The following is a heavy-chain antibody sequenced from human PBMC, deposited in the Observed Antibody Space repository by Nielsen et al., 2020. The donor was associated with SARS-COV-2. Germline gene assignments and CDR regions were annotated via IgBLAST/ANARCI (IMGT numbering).Heavy chain of an antibody. CDR2: ISGYNGNT. D-gene: IGHD2-15*01. CDR3: VRDGRYCSGGTCYHLFDY. J-gene: IGHJ4*02. Sequence: ASVKVSCKASGYTFIDHFMYWVRQAPGQGLEWMGWISGYNGNTNYAQNLQGRVTMTTDTSTTTAYMELRSLRSDDTATYYCVRDGRYCSGGTCYHLFDYWGQGTLVTVSS. V-gene: IGHV1-18*04. CDR1: GYTFIDHF.